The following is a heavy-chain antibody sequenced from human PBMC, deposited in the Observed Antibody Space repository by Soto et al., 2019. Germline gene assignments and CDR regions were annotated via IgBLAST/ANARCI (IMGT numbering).Heavy chain of an antibody. CDR1: GGTFSSYA. V-gene: IGHV1-69*13. J-gene: IGHJ4*02. D-gene: IGHD2-15*01. CDR3: AGYCSGGSCYGS. CDR2: IIPIFGTA. Sequence: GASVKVSCKASGGTFSSYAISCVRQSPGQGLEWMGGIIPIFGTANYAQKFQGRVTITADESTSTAYMELSSLRSEDTAVYYCAGYCSGGSCYGSWGQGTLVTVSS.